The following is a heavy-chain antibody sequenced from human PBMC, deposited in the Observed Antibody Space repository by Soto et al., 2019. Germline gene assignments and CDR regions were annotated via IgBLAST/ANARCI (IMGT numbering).Heavy chain of an antibody. CDR3: ARWTTATTKAAFDI. D-gene: IGHD4-17*01. CDR1: GYTFTSYD. Sequence: ASVKVSCKASGYTFTSYDINWVRQATGQGLEWMGWMNPNSGNTGYAQKFQGRITMTRNTSISTAYMELSSLRSEDTAVYYCARWTTATTKAAFDIWGQGTMVTVSS. CDR2: MNPNSGNT. J-gene: IGHJ3*02. V-gene: IGHV1-8*01.